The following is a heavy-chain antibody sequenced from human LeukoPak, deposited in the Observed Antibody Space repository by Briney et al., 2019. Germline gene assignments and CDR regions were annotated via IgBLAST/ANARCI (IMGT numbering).Heavy chain of an antibody. V-gene: IGHV3-23*01. Sequence: GGSLRLSCAASGFTFSSYAMTWVRQAPGKGLEWVSGISGSGGRTYYADSVKGRFTISRDKSEDTLYLQMNSLRAEDTAVYYCAKEEWESGWFDPWGQGTLVTVSS. CDR2: ISGSGGRT. D-gene: IGHD1-26*01. CDR3: AKEEWESGWFDP. CDR1: GFTFSSYA. J-gene: IGHJ5*02.